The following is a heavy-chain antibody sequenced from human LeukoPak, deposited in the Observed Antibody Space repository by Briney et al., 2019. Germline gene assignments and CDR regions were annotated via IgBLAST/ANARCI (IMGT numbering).Heavy chain of an antibody. CDR2: IYYSGST. CDR1: GGSISSYY. CDR3: ARTTEGGYTYNYFYYYYMDV. V-gene: IGHV4-59*01. Sequence: SETLSLTCTVSGGSISSYYWSWIRQPPGKGLEWIGYIYYSGSTNYNPSPKSRISISVDTSKNQFSLKLSSVTAADTAVYYCARTTEGGYTYNYFYYYYMDVWGKGTTVTISS. D-gene: IGHD5-18*01. J-gene: IGHJ6*03.